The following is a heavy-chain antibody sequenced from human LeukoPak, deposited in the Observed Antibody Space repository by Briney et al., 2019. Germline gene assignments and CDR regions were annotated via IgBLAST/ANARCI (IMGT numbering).Heavy chain of an antibody. CDR2: ISWNSGSI. V-gene: IGHV3-9*01. J-gene: IGHJ4*02. CDR3: AKSIPDPYSSGWSRVYYFDY. Sequence: PGRSLRLSCAASGFTFDDYAMHWVRQAPGKGLEWVSGISWNSGSIGYADSVKGRFTISRDNAKNSLYLQMNSLRAEDTALYYCAKSIPDPYSSGWSRVYYFDYWGQGTLVTVSS. CDR1: GFTFDDYA. D-gene: IGHD6-19*01.